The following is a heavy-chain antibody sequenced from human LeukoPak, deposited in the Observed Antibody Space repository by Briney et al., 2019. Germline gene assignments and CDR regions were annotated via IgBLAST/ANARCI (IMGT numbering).Heavy chain of an antibody. V-gene: IGHV3-20*04. Sequence: GGSLRLSCAASGFTFGDYCMRRVRQAPGKGLEWVSGINLNGGSTGYADSVEGRFTIPRDNAKNSLYLQMNSLRAEDTALYYCARDAIRYCSSTSCYAFFDYWGQGTLVTVSS. CDR3: ARDAIRYCSSTSCYAFFDY. CDR1: GFTFGDYC. D-gene: IGHD2-2*01. J-gene: IGHJ4*02. CDR2: INLNGGST.